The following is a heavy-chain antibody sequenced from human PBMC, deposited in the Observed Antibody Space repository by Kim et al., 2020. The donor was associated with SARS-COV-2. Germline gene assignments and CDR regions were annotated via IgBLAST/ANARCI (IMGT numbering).Heavy chain of an antibody. Sequence: GGSLRHSCVASGFTFSGPAMHWVRQASGKGLEWVGRIRSKANSYATAYAASVKGRFTISRDDSKNTAYLQMNSLKTEYTAVYYCTRLGAHYGMDVWGQGTTVTVSS. CDR3: TRLGAHYGMDV. D-gene: IGHD1-26*01. CDR1: GFTFSGPA. CDR2: IRSKANSYAT. J-gene: IGHJ6*02. V-gene: IGHV3-73*01.